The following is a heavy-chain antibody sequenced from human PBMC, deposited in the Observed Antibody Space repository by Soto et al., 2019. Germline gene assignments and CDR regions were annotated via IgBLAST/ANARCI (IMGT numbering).Heavy chain of an antibody. D-gene: IGHD3-22*01. CDR3: ATDIRYFYDSSGWG. CDR1: GYPVTELS. J-gene: IGHJ4*02. CDR2: FDPEDGET. V-gene: IGHV1-24*01. Sequence: QVQLVQSGAEVEKPGASVKVSCKVSGYPVTELSMHWVRQAPGVGLEWVGGFDPEDGETKYAQKFQGRVTMSEDAFTDTAYMELSSLGSEDTALYYCATDIRYFYDSSGWGWGQGTLVTVSS.